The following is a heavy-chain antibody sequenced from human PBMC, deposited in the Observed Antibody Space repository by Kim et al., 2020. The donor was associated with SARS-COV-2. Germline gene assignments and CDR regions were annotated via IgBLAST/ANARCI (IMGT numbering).Heavy chain of an antibody. D-gene: IGHD1-26*01. J-gene: IGHJ4*02. CDR3: ARDRVGASDY. V-gene: IGHV4-59*01. CDR2: ST. Sequence: STNYNPSLKSRVTISVDTSKNQFSLKLSSVTAADTAVYYCARDRVGASDYWGQGTLVTVSS.